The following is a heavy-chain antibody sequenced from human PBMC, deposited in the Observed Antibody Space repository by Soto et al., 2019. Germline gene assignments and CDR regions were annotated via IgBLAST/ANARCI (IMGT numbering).Heavy chain of an antibody. Sequence: QVQLQESGPGLVKPSQTLSLTCTVSGGSISSGDYYWSWIRQPPVKGLEWIGYIYYSGRTYYNPSLKRRVTISVDTSKNQFSLKLSSVTAADTAVYYCARERPDGSRLDPWGQGTLVTVSP. CDR1: GGSISSGDYY. V-gene: IGHV4-30-4*01. CDR3: ARERPDGSRLDP. J-gene: IGHJ5*02. D-gene: IGHD6-13*01. CDR2: IYYSGRT.